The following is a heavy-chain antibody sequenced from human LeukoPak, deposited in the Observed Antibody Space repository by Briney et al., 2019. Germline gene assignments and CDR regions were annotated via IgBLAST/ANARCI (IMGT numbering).Heavy chain of an antibody. CDR1: GFTFSSYG. CDR3: AKDLSSNYVYYFDY. CDR2: IRYDGSNK. V-gene: IGHV3-30*02. D-gene: IGHD4-11*01. J-gene: IGHJ4*02. Sequence: PGGSLRLSCAASGFTFSSYGMHWVRQAPGKGLEWVAFIRYDGSNKYYADSVKGRFTISRDNSKNTLYLQMNSLRAEDTAVYYCAKDLSSNYVYYFDYWGQGTLVTVSS.